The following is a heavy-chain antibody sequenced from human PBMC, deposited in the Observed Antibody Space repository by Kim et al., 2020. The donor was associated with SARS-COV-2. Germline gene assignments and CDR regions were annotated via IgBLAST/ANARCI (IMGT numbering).Heavy chain of an antibody. CDR3: ASMNYDILTGYYPFDY. CDR1: GFIFTKYW. Sequence: GGSLRLSCTASGFIFTKYWMHWVRQAPGKGLVWVSRISSDGVHTNYADSVKGRFTISRDNAKNTLYLQMNSLRAEDTAVYYCASMNYDILTGYYPFDYWGQGTLVTVSS. CDR2: ISSDGVHT. V-gene: IGHV3-74*01. J-gene: IGHJ4*02. D-gene: IGHD3-9*01.